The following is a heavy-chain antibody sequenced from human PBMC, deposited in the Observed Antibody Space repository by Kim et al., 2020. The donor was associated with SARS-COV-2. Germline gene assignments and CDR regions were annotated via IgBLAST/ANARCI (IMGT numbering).Heavy chain of an antibody. D-gene: IGHD3-9*01. CDR2: IGTAGDT. J-gene: IGHJ2*01. Sequence: GGSLRLSCAASGFTFSSYDMHWVRQATGKGLEWVSAIGTAGDTYYPGSVKGRFTISRENAKNSLYLQMNSLRAGDTAVYYCARSFGDYYDILRSPLNWYFDLWGRGTLVTVSS. V-gene: IGHV3-13*01. CDR1: GFTFSSYD. CDR3: ARSFGDYYDILRSPLNWYFDL.